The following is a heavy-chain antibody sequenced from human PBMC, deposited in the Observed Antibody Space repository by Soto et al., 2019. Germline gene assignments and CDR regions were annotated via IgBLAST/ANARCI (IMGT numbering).Heavy chain of an antibody. Sequence: GGSLRLSCAASGFTFSSYAMSWVRQAPGKGLEWVSAISGSGGSTYYADSVKGRFTISRDNSKNTLYLQMNSLRAEDTAVYYCAKKGYIHDYGDPGYYYYYGMDVWGQGTTVTVSS. CDR1: GFTFSSYA. D-gene: IGHD4-17*01. CDR3: AKKGYIHDYGDPGYYYYYGMDV. V-gene: IGHV3-23*01. CDR2: ISGSGGST. J-gene: IGHJ6*02.